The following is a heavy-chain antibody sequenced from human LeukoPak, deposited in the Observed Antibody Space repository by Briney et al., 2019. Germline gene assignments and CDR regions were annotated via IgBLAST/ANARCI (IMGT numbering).Heavy chain of an antibody. D-gene: IGHD3-16*02. CDR1: GFTFSSYS. CDR2: ISSNSGTI. CDR3: AKDTRSLMDV. J-gene: IGHJ6*02. V-gene: IGHV3-48*01. Sequence: GGSLRLSCTTSGFTFSSYSMNWVRQAPGKGLEWVSYISSNSGTIYYADSVQGRFTISRDNAKNSLYLQMNSLRAEDTAVYYCAKDTRSLMDVWGQGTTVIVSS.